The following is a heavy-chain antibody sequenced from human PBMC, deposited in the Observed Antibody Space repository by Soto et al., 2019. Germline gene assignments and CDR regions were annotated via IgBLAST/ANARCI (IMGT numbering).Heavy chain of an antibody. J-gene: IGHJ4*02. V-gene: IGHV3-23*01. CDR1: GFTFSSYA. CDR2: ISGSGGST. CDR3: AKGSSGWYESFDY. Sequence: EVQLLESGGGLVQPGGSLRLSCAASGFTFSSYAMSWVRQAPGKGLEWVSTISGSGGSTYYADSVKGRFTFSRDNSKNTLYLQMNSLRAEDTAVYYCAKGSSGWYESFDYWGPGTLVTVSS. D-gene: IGHD6-19*01.